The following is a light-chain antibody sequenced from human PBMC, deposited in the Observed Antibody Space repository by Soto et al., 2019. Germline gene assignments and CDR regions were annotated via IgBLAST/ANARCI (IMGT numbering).Light chain of an antibody. CDR2: SNS. CDR3: ATWDDRLNAVV. Sequence: QAVVSQAPSASGTPGQGVTISCSGSSSNIGSNGVNWYQHLPGMAPKLLMYSNSERPSGVPDRFSGSKSGTSASLAISGLQSEDEAEYSCATWDDRLNAVVFGGGTKLTVL. J-gene: IGLJ2*01. CDR1: SSNIGSNG. V-gene: IGLV1-44*01.